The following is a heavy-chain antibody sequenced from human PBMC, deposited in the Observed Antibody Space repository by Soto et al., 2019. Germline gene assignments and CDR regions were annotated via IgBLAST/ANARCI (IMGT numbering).Heavy chain of an antibody. J-gene: IGHJ4*02. V-gene: IGHV3-23*01. CDR2: ISGRGGST. D-gene: IGHD6-19*01. CDR1: GLTFSSYA. Sequence: GGSLRLSCAASGLTFSSYAMSWVRQAPGKGLEWVSAISGRGGSTNYADSVKGRFTISRDNSKNTLYLQMNSLRAEDTAVYYVAKDPVAGTFWGQGTLVTVSS. CDR3: AKDPVAGTF.